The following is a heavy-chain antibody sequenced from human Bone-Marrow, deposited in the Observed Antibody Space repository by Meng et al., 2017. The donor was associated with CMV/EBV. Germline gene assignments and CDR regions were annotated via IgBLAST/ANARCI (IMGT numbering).Heavy chain of an antibody. CDR2: IYYSEGT. Sequence: SETLSLTCTASAGSISSSIYYWGWIRQPPGKGLEWIGSIYYSEGTYYNPSLKSRVTMSVDTSKNQFSLKLSSVTAADTAVYYCARDLREQLVSNWFDPWGQGTLVTVSS. J-gene: IGHJ5*02. CDR3: ARDLREQLVSNWFDP. V-gene: IGHV4-39*07. D-gene: IGHD6-13*01. CDR1: AGSISSSIYY.